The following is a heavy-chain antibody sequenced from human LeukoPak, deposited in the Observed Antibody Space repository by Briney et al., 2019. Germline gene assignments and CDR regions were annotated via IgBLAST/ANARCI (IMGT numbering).Heavy chain of an antibody. CDR2: IYSSGST. Sequence: SETLSLTCTVSGGSVSSGSYYWSWLRQPPGKGLEWIGYIYSSGSTNYNPSLTTRVTISVDTSKNQFSLKLSCVTAADTAVYYCARGWQYQLLFYFDYWGQGTLVTVSS. D-gene: IGHD2-2*01. CDR1: GGSVSSGSYY. J-gene: IGHJ4*02. V-gene: IGHV4-61*01. CDR3: ARGWQYQLLFYFDY.